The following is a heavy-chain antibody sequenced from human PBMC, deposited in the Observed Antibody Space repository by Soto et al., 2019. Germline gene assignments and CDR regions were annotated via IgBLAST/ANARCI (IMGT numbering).Heavy chain of an antibody. CDR1: GFTFSSYW. CDR3: ARGLPNFSSFDS. CDR2: VSSDGSST. Sequence: EVQLVQSGGGLVQPGESLRLSCAASGFTFSSYWMNWIRQAPGKGLVWVARVSSDGSSTVYANSVTGRLTISRDNAKNTLYLQMNSLGDEDTAVYYCARGLPNFSSFDSWGQGTLVTVSS. D-gene: IGHD5-12*01. J-gene: IGHJ4*02. V-gene: IGHV3-74*01.